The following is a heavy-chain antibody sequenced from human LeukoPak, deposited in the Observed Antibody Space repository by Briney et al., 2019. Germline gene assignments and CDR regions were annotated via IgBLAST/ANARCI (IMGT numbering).Heavy chain of an antibody. CDR2: IYYSGST. V-gene: IGHV4-39*07. J-gene: IGHJ3*02. CDR1: GGSISSSSYY. CDR3: ARAPRYSGYVGAFDI. D-gene: IGHD5-12*01. Sequence: SETLSLTCTVSGGSISSSSYYWGWIRQPPGKGLEWIGSIYYSGSTYYNPSLKSRVTISTDTSKNQFSLKLSSVTAADTAVYYCARAPRYSGYVGAFDIWGQGTMVTVSS.